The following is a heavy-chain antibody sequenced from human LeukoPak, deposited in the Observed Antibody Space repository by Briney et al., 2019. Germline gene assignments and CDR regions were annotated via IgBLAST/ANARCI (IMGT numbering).Heavy chain of an antibody. CDR3: ARGPMVRTNLFDY. J-gene: IGHJ4*02. V-gene: IGHV3-7*01. CDR1: GFTVFNYW. CDR2: INLDGSQK. Sequence: GGSLRLSCAASGFTVFNYWMSWVRQAPGKGLEWVANINLDGSQKYYVDSLKGRFTISRDNAKNTLYLQMNSLRAEDTAVYYCARGPMVRTNLFDYWGQGTLVTVSS. D-gene: IGHD3-10*01.